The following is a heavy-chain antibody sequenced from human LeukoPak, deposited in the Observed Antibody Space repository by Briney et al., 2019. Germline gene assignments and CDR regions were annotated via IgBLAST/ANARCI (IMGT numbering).Heavy chain of an antibody. CDR2: INPSGGST. J-gene: IGHJ4*02. CDR1: GYTFTSYY. Sequence: ASVKVSCKASGYTFTSYYMHWVRQAPGQGLEWMGIINPSGGSTSYAQKFQGRVTMTRDTSTSTVYMELSSLRSEDTAVYYCARGGFVTMARGVQSTGYFDYWGQGTLVTVSS. CDR3: ARGGFVTMARGVQSTGYFDY. D-gene: IGHD3-10*01. V-gene: IGHV1-46*01.